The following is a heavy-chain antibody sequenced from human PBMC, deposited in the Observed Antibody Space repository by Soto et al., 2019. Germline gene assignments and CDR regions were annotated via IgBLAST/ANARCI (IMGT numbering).Heavy chain of an antibody. CDR1: GDNFKKNV. CDR2: TIPALGRT. J-gene: IGHJ6*02. CDR3: ARGPFRPSAMDV. Sequence: ASVKVSCKTSGDNFKKNVFTWVRQAPGQGLEWMGGTIPALGRTHYIEKFQGRVTITVDDATRTVYMEVRDLTSEDTAIYYCARGPFRPSAMDVWGQGTTVTVSS. D-gene: IGHD3-10*01. V-gene: IGHV1-69*10.